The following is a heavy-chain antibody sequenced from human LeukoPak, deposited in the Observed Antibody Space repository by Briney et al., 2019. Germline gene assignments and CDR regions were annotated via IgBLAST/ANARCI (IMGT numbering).Heavy chain of an antibody. CDR1: GYTFTSYD. D-gene: IGHD7-27*01. CDR2: MNPNSGNT. Sequence: EASVKVSCKASGYTFTSYDINWVRQATGQGLEWMGWMNPNSGNTGYAQKFQGRVTMTRNTSISTAYMELSSVTAADTAVYYCARVGNWAIDYWGQGTLVTVSS. CDR3: ARVGNWAIDY. J-gene: IGHJ4*02. V-gene: IGHV1-8*01.